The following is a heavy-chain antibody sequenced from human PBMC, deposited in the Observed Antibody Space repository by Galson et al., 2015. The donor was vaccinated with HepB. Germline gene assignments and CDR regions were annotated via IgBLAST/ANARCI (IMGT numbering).Heavy chain of an antibody. CDR2: ISGSGGST. CDR1: GFTFSSYA. V-gene: IGHV3-23*01. CDR3: AKDLGMIAVAGSGY. J-gene: IGHJ4*02. Sequence: SLRLSCAASGFTFSSYAMSWVRQAPGKGLEWVSAISGSGGSTYYADSVKGRFTISRDNSKNTLYLQMNSLGAEDTAVYYCAKDLGMIAVAGSGYWGQGTLVTVSS. D-gene: IGHD6-19*01.